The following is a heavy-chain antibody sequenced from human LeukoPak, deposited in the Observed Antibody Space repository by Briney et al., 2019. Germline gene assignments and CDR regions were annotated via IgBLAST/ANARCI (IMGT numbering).Heavy chain of an antibody. J-gene: IGHJ6*03. D-gene: IGHD3-10*01. CDR2: IYSDNT. CDR1: GFTVSSNS. V-gene: IGHV3-53*01. Sequence: GGSLRLSCTVSGFTVSSNSMSWVRQAPGKGLEWVSFIYSDNTHYSDSVKGRFTISRDNSKNTLYLQMNSLRAEDTAVYYCARDRGVRYYYMDVWGKGTTVTISS. CDR3: ARDRGVRYYYMDV.